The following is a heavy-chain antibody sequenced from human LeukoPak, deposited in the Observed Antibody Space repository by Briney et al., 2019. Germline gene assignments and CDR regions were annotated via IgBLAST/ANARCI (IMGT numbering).Heavy chain of an antibody. CDR1: GFTFSSYS. CDR3: ARDYYDSSGYPYYYGMDV. Sequence: PGGSLRLSCAASGFTFSSYSMNWVRQAPGKGLEWVSSISSSSSYIYYADSVKGRFTISRDNAKNSLYLQMNSLRAEDTAVYYCARDYYDSSGYPYYYGMDVWGQGTTVTVSS. D-gene: IGHD3-22*01. V-gene: IGHV3-21*01. J-gene: IGHJ6*02. CDR2: ISSSSSYI.